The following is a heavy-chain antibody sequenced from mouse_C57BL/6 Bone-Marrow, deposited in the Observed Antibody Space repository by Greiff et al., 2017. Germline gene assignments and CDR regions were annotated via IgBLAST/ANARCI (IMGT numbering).Heavy chain of an antibody. D-gene: IGHD1-1*01. Sequence: VQLKQSGPELVKPGASVKLSCKASGYTFTSYDINWVKQRPGQGLEWIGWIYPRDGSTKYNEKFNGKATLTVETSSSTAYMEIHSLTSEDSAVYFWARSGYYGSSWYAMDYWGQGTSVTVSS. V-gene: IGHV1-85*01. CDR1: GYTFTSYD. CDR2: IYPRDGST. J-gene: IGHJ4*01. CDR3: ARSGYYGSSWYAMDY.